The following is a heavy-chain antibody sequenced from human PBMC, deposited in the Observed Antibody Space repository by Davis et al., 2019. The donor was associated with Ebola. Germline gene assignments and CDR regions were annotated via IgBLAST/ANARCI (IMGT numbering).Heavy chain of an antibody. D-gene: IGHD2-2*02. J-gene: IGHJ5*02. Sequence: ASAKVTCKAAGYTFTGSYMHWVRQAPGQGLEWMGWINPNSGGTNYAQKFQGRVTMTRDTSISTAYTELSRLRSDDTAVYYCARDRPAAVRSVNWLDPWGQGTLVTVSS. CDR1: GYTFTGSY. V-gene: IGHV1-2*02. CDR3: ARDRPAAVRSVNWLDP. CDR2: INPNSGGT.